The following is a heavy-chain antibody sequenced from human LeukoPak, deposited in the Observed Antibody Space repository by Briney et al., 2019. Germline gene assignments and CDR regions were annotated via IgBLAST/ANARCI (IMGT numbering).Heavy chain of an antibody. CDR2: ITSRSSYT. J-gene: IGHJ4*02. CDR3: ARDPIAAAASGEDY. V-gene: IGHV3-21*01. Sequence: GGSLRLSCAASAFTFSSYSMNWVRQAPGKGLEWVSSITSRSSYTYYADSVKGRFTISRDNAKNSLYLQMNSLRAEDTAVYYCARDPIAAAASGEDYWGQGTPVTVSS. D-gene: IGHD6-13*01. CDR1: AFTFSSYS.